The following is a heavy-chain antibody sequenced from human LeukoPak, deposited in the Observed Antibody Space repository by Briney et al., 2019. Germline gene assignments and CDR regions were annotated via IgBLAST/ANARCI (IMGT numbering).Heavy chain of an antibody. V-gene: IGHV3-23*01. D-gene: IGHD2-2*01. CDR2: ISGSDGST. CDR3: AKVETSGGANCYALDY. J-gene: IGHJ4*02. CDR1: GFTFSSYA. Sequence: GGSLRLSCAASGFTFSSYAMTWVRQAPDKGLEWVSAISGSDGSTCYADSVKGRFTISRDDSQNTLYLQMNSLSAEDTAVYYCAKVETSGGANCYALDYWGQGTLVTVSS.